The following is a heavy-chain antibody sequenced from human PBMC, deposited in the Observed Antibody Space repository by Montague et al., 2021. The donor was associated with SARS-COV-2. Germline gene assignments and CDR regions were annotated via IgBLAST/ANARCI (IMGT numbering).Heavy chain of an antibody. V-gene: IGHV6-1*01. D-gene: IGHD1-26*01. CDR3: ARTSASSDY. J-gene: IGHJ4*02. Sequence: CAISGDSVTVTRNSGADSRSTPPNSRHVRGTYSDMCKWYNDYAVSVKSRITINPDTSKNQISLQLNSVTPEDTAVYYCARTSASSDYWGQGTLVTVSS. CDR1: GDSVTVTRNS. CDR2: YSDMCKWYN.